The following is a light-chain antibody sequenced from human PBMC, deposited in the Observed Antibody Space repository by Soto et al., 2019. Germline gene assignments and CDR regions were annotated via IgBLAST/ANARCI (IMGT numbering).Light chain of an antibody. CDR2: GAS. V-gene: IGKV3-20*01. CDR1: QSVSSSY. CDR3: HQYGTSPQT. Sequence: EVVLTQSPGTVSLSPGERATLSCRASQSVSSSYLAWYQHKRGQAPRLLMYGASSRATGVPDRFSGWGSGTDFTLTISRMETEDFAVYYCHQYGTSPQTFGQGTKVDIK. J-gene: IGKJ1*01.